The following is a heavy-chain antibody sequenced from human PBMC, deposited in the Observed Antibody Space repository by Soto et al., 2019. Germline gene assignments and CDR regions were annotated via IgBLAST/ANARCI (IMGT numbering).Heavy chain of an antibody. Sequence: GGSLRLSCAASGFTVSSNYMSWVRQAPGKGLEWVSVIYSGGSTYYADSVKGRFTISRDNSKNTLYLQMNSLRAEDTAVYYCATHVGTAAERTYTMIDYWGQGTLVTVSS. CDR3: ATHVGTAAERTYTMIDY. CDR1: GFTVSSNY. V-gene: IGHV3-66*01. CDR2: IYSGGST. J-gene: IGHJ4*02. D-gene: IGHD2-2*02.